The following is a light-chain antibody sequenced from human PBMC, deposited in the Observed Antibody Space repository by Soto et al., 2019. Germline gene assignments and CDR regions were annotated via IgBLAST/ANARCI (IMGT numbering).Light chain of an antibody. Sequence: DIQMTQSPSTLSASVGDRVTITCRASQTISSWLAWYQQKPGKAPKLLIYEASSSEVGVPPRFSGSGFGTEFTLTISSLQPDDFATYYCQYYKEYSTFGQGTGLEIK. J-gene: IGKJ1*01. V-gene: IGKV1-5*03. CDR2: EAS. CDR1: QTISSW. CDR3: QYYKEYST.